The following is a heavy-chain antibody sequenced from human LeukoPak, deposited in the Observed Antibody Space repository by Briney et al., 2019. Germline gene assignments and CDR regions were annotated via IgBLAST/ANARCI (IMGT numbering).Heavy chain of an antibody. CDR3: ARHPLRVAGSYTDY. V-gene: IGHV5-51*01. D-gene: IGHD6-19*01. Sequence: GESLKISCKGCGYSFTSYWSGWVRQMPGEGLEGMGIIYPGDAQTRHSTSFQRQVPIPADKPTSTAYLQSSSLKAADTALYYCARHPLRVAGSYTDYWGQGTLVTVSS. J-gene: IGHJ4*02. CDR1: GYSFTSYW. CDR2: IYPGDAQT.